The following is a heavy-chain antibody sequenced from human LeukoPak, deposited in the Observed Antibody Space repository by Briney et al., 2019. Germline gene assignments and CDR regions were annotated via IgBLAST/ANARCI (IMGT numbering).Heavy chain of an antibody. V-gene: IGHV1-2*02. CDR2: INPNSGGT. CDR1: GYTFTGYY. CDR3: STDEQWLVRGSFAFYI. Sequence: ASVKVSCKASGYTFTGYYMHWVRQAPGQGLEWMGWINPNSGGTNYEQKFQGRVTMTRDTSISTAYMELSRLRSDDTAMYYCSTDEQWLVRGSFAFYIWGQGTMVTVSS. D-gene: IGHD6-19*01. J-gene: IGHJ3*02.